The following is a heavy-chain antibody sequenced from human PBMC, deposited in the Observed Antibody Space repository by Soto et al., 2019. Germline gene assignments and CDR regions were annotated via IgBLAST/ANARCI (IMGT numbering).Heavy chain of an antibody. CDR1: GTTFDSFT. D-gene: IGHD3-9*01. CDR2: FVPMFGSA. V-gene: IGHV1-69*01. CDR3: AREDDTTGHYSWFDP. Sequence: QVQLVQSGADVREPGSSVKVTCKASGTTFDSFTFAWVRQAPGQGLEWLGGFVPMFGSASIAQRFRGRVRITADASTGTGYMELSDLRSDDSAIYYCAREDDTTGHYSWFDPWGPGTLVTVSS. J-gene: IGHJ5*02.